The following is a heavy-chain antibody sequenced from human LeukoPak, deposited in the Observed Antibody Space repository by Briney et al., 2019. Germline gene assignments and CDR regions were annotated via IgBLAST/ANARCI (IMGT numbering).Heavy chain of an antibody. D-gene: IGHD3-22*01. CDR2: IYTSGST. V-gene: IGHV4-4*07. Sequence: SETLSLTCTVSGGSISSYYWSWIRQPAGKGLEWIGRIYTSGSTNYNPSLKSRVTMSVDTSKNQFSLKLRSVTAADTAVYYCARDLAYYYDSSGYYSLFDYWGQGTLVTVSS. CDR3: ARDLAYYYDSSGYYSLFDY. CDR1: GGSISSYY. J-gene: IGHJ4*02.